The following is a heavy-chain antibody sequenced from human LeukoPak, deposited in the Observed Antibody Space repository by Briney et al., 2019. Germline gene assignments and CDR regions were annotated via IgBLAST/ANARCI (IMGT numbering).Heavy chain of an antibody. CDR1: GGSISSYY. D-gene: IGHD3-3*01. Sequence: SETLSLTCTVSGGSISSYYWSWIRQPPGKGLEWIGYIYYSGSTNYNPSLKSRVTISVDTSKNQFSLKLSSVTAADTAVYYCARTLVTYYDFWSGYYTEPLGYFDYWGQGTLVTVSS. V-gene: IGHV4-59*01. J-gene: IGHJ4*02. CDR2: IYYSGST. CDR3: ARTLVTYYDFWSGYYTEPLGYFDY.